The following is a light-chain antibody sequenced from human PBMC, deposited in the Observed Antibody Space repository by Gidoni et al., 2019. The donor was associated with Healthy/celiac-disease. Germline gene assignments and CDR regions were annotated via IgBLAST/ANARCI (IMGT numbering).Light chain of an antibody. Sequence: SYVLTQPPSVPVAPGKTARSTCGGNNIGSRSVHWYQQKPGQAPVLVIYYDSDRPSGIPERFSGSNSGNTATLTISRVEAGDEADYYCQVWDSSSDHPRVFGGGTKLTVL. CDR3: QVWDSSSDHPRV. CDR1: NIGSRS. J-gene: IGLJ2*01. V-gene: IGLV3-21*04. CDR2: YDS.